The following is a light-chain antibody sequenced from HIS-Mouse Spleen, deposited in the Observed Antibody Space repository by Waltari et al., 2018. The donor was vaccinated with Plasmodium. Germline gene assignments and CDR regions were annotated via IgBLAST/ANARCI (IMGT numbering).Light chain of an antibody. CDR2: GPS. V-gene: IGKV3-20*01. J-gene: IGKJ1*01. Sequence: VLTQSPGTLSLSSGAGATLSCRASQRVRSSYLAWYLQKPGQAPRLLIYGPSSRSTGIPDRFSGSGTGTEFTITISGLEHEDLAVYYGQEYGSSGTFGQGTKVEIK. CDR3: QEYGSSGT. CDR1: QRVRSSY.